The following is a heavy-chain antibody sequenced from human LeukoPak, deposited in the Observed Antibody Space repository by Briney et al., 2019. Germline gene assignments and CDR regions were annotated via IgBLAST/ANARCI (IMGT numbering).Heavy chain of an antibody. V-gene: IGHV4-39*02. CDR2: IYYGGST. CDR3: VRSTVWYFDL. CDR1: GGSISRTTYT. Sequence: SETLSLTCTVSGGSISRTTYTWVWIRQPPGKGLEWIANIYYGGSTYYDPTLKSRVTISVDTSKIHFSLRLSSVTAADTAVYYCVRSTVWYFDLWGRGTLVTVSS. D-gene: IGHD4-17*01. J-gene: IGHJ2*01.